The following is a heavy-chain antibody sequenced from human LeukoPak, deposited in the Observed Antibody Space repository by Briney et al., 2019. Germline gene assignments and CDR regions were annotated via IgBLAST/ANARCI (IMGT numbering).Heavy chain of an antibody. CDR1: GYTLTELS. J-gene: IGHJ4*02. CDR3: ATSGSGYYTYYFDY. D-gene: IGHD3-22*01. CDR2: FDPEDGET. Sequence: ASVKVSCKVSGYTLTELSMHWVRQAPGKGLERMGGFDPEDGETIYAQKFQGRVTMTEDTSTDTAYMELSSLRSEDTAVYYCATSGSGYYTYYFDYWGQGTLVTVSS. V-gene: IGHV1-24*01.